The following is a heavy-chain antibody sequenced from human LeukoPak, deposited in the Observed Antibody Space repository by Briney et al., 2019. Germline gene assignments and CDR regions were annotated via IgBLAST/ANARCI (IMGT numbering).Heavy chain of an antibody. J-gene: IGHJ5*02. CDR3: ARGRGIAAARGVRP. CDR2: IDRSEST. CDR1: GGSFSDYY. V-gene: IGHV4-34*01. Sequence: SETLSLTCAVYGGSFSDYYWTWIRQPPGKGLEWIGEIDRSESTNYNPSLKSRVTISVDTSKNQFSLKLSSVTAADTAVYYCARGRGIAAARGVRPWGQGTLVTVSS. D-gene: IGHD6-13*01.